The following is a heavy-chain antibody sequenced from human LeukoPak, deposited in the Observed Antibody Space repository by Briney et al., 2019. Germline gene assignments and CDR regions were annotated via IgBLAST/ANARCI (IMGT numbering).Heavy chain of an antibody. CDR3: ARDGGVLRFGELFGWFDP. V-gene: IGHV3-74*01. Sequence: GGSLRLSCAASGFTFSSYWMHWVRQAPGKGLVWVSRINSDGSSTSYADSVKGRFTISRDNAKNTPYLQMNSLRAEDTAVYYCARDGGVLRFGELFGWFDPWGQGTLVTVSS. CDR1: GFTFSSYW. D-gene: IGHD3-10*01. CDR2: INSDGSST. J-gene: IGHJ5*02.